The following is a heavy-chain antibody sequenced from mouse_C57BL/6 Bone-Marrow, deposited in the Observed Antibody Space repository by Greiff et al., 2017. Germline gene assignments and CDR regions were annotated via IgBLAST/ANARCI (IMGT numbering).Heavy chain of an antibody. CDR2: ISYDGSN. J-gene: IGHJ4*01. Sequence: EVKLMESGPGLVKPSQSLSLTCSVTGYSITSGYYWNWIRQFPGNKLEWMGYISYDGSNNYNPSLKNRISITRDTSKNQFFLKLNSVTTEDTATYYCASVDYAPKAGNYAMDYWGQGTSVTVSS. D-gene: IGHD3-3*01. CDR3: ASVDYAPKAGNYAMDY. CDR1: GYSITSGYY. V-gene: IGHV3-6*01.